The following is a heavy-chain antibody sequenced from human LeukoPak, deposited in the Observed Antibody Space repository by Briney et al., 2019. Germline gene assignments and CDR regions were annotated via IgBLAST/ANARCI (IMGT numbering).Heavy chain of an antibody. CDR2: IWYDGSNK. J-gene: IGHJ4*02. CDR1: GFTFSSYG. CDR3: ARGRHFEQPFDY. V-gene: IGHV3-33*01. Sequence: GGSLRLSCAASGFTFSSYGMHWVRQAPGKGLEWVAVIWYDGSNKYYADSVKGRFTISRDNSKNTLYLQMNSLRAEDTAVYYCARGRHFEQPFDYWDQGTLVTVSS.